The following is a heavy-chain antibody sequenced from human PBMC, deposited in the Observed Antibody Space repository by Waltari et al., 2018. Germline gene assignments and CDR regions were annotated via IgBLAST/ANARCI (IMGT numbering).Heavy chain of an antibody. CDR1: GGSISSGSYY. V-gene: IGHV4-61*02. J-gene: IGHJ4*02. Sequence: QVQLQESGPGLVKPSQTLSLTCTVSGGSISSGSYYWSWIRQPAGKGLEWIGRIYTSGSTNYNPSLKSRVTISVDTSKNQFSLKLSSVTAADTAVYYCARVTAAGRRYYFDYWGQGTLVTVSS. CDR3: ARVTAAGRRYYFDY. D-gene: IGHD6-19*01. CDR2: IYTSGST.